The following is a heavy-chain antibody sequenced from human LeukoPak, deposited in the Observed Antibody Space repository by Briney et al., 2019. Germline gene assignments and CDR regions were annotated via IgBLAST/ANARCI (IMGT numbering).Heavy chain of an antibody. CDR3: ARTITYYYDSSGYSSFDY. J-gene: IGHJ4*02. V-gene: IGHV3-66*01. CDR1: GFTVSSNY. D-gene: IGHD3-22*01. Sequence: PGGSLRLSCAASGFTVSSNYMSWVRQAPGKGLEWVSVIYSGGSTYYADSVKGRFTISRDNSKNTLYLQMNSLRAEDTAVYYCARTITYYYDSSGYSSFDYWGQGTLVTVSS. CDR2: IYSGGST.